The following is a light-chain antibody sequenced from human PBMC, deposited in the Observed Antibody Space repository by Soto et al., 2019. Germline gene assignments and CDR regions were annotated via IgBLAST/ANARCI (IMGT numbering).Light chain of an antibody. CDR3: SSYTGSSTYVV. CDR1: SSDVGGYNY. Sequence: QSALTQPASLSGSPGQSITISCTGTSSDVGGYNYVSWYQQHPGKAPKLMIYDVSNRPSGVSNRFSGSKSGNTASLTISGLQAEDEADYYCSSYTGSSTYVVFGGGTQLTVL. V-gene: IGLV2-14*01. J-gene: IGLJ2*01. CDR2: DVS.